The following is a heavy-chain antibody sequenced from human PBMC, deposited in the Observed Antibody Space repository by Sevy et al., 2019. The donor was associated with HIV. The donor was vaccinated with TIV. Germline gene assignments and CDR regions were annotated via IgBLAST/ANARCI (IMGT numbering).Heavy chain of an antibody. D-gene: IGHD2-2*01. CDR2: IWYDGSNK. J-gene: IGHJ6*02. V-gene: IGHV3-33*01. Sequence: GGSLRLSCAASGFTFSSYGMHWVRQAPGKGLEWVAVIWYDGSNKYYADSVKGRFTIFRDNSKNTLYLQMNSLRAEDTAVYYCARAAYCSSTSCFDYYYYYGMDVWGQGTTVTVSS. CDR3: ARAAYCSSTSCFDYYYYYGMDV. CDR1: GFTFSSYG.